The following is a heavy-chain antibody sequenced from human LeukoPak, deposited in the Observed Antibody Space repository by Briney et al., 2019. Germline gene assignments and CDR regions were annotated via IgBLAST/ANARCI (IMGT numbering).Heavy chain of an antibody. CDR2: LYISGST. CDR1: GASISSYY. CDR3: ARDLSGSLYFDY. V-gene: IGHV4-4*07. J-gene: IGHJ4*02. D-gene: IGHD3-10*01. Sequence: PSETLSPTCTVSGASISSYYYNWIRQTAGRELEWIGRLYISGSTDYNPSLKSRVTISVDTSKNQFSLKLSSVTAADTAVYFCARDLSGSLYFDYWGQGVLVTVSS.